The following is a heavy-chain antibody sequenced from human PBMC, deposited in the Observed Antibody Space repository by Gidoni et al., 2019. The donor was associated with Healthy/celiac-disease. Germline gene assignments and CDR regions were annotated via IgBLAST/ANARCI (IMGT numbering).Heavy chain of an antibody. CDR3: ARDYDDFWSGYYIKFAFDI. V-gene: IGHV3-33*01. CDR1: GFTLSSSG. D-gene: IGHD3-3*01. J-gene: IGHJ3*02. Sequence: QVQLVESGGGGDQPGRSLRLSCAGYGFTLSSSGRHWVRQAPGKGLEWVAVIWYAGSNKYYADSVKGRFTISIDNSKNTLYLPMNSLRAEDTAVYYCARDYDDFWSGYYIKFAFDIWGQGTMVTVSS. CDR2: IWYAGSNK.